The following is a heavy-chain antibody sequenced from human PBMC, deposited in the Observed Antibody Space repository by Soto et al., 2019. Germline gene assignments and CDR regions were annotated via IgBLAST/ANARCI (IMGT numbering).Heavy chain of an antibody. D-gene: IGHD3-10*01. Sequence: PGGSLRLSCAASGFTFSHYVLRWVRQSPERGLEWVSSISGSGSSVYVADSVRGRFIMSRDLSTNTVSLQMNSLRAEDTAVYYCAKVRASYLSASYFYYGLDVWGQGTTVTVSS. CDR3: AKVRASYLSASYFYYGLDV. CDR1: GFTFSHYV. CDR2: ISGSGSSV. J-gene: IGHJ6*02. V-gene: IGHV3-23*01.